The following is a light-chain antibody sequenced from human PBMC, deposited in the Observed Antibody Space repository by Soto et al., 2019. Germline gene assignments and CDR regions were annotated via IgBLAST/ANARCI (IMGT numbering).Light chain of an antibody. CDR3: QHRSNWRMYT. Sequence: ELVLTQSPATLSLSPGEAATPSAGPSQIVPGYLAWYKQKPAQGPRLLIYDSSTRATGTPARFRGSGSGTDFTLTISSLEPEDFAIYICQHRSNWRMYTFGQGTKLEIK. V-gene: IGKV3-11*01. CDR1: QIVPGY. J-gene: IGKJ2*01. CDR2: DSS.